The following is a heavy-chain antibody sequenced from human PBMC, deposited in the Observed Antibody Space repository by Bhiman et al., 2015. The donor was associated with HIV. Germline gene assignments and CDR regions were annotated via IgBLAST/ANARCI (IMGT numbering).Heavy chain of an antibody. CDR2: MSFDGYSK. CDR3: AREVGSSGRAGYFDH. J-gene: IGHJ4*02. Sequence: VQLVESGGGVVRPGGSLRLSCAASGFTFDDYGMSWVRQAPDKGLEWVAGMSFDGYSKYYADSVKGRLTVSRDDSRNTMYLEMNSLKTEDTAVYYCAREVGSSGRAGYFDHRGQGTLVTVSS. CDR1: GFTFDDYG. D-gene: IGHD3-22*01. V-gene: IGHV3-30*03.